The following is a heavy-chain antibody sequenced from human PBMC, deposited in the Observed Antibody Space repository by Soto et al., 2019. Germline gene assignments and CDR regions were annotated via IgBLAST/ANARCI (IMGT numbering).Heavy chain of an antibody. V-gene: IGHV1-18*04. CDR3: ARDIVVVPAAGYYYGMDV. Sequence: GASVKVSCKASGYTFTSYGISWVRQAPGQGLEWMGWISAYNGNTNYAQKLQGRVTMTTDTSTSTAYMELRSLRSDDTAVYYCARDIVVVPAAGYYYGMDVWGQGTTVTVSS. J-gene: IGHJ6*02. CDR1: GYTFTSYG. D-gene: IGHD2-2*01. CDR2: ISAYNGNT.